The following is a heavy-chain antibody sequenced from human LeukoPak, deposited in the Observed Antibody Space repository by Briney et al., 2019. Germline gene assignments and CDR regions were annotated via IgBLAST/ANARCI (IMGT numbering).Heavy chain of an antibody. D-gene: IGHD6-13*01. CDR3: ARTPGIAAADYTDHDAFDI. CDR1: GGSISSSSYY. Sequence: SETLSLTCTVSGGSISSSSYYWGWIRQLPGKGLEWIGSIYYSGSTYYNPSLKSRVTISVDTSKNQFSLKLSSVTAADTAVYYCARTPGIAAADYTDHDAFDIWGQGTMVTVSS. CDR2: IYYSGST. V-gene: IGHV4-39*01. J-gene: IGHJ3*02.